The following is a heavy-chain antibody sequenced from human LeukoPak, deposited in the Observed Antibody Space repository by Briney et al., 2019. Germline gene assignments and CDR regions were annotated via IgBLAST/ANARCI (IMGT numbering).Heavy chain of an antibody. V-gene: IGHV4-39*07. Sequence: SETLSLTCTVSGGSISSSNYYWGWIRQPPGKGLECIGSVYYSGNTYYNPSLKSRVTISVDTSKNQFSLKLSSVTAADTAVYYCARHTGIAAADALDYWGQGTLVTVSS. D-gene: IGHD6-13*01. J-gene: IGHJ4*02. CDR3: ARHTGIAAADALDY. CDR1: GGSISSSNYY. CDR2: VYYSGNT.